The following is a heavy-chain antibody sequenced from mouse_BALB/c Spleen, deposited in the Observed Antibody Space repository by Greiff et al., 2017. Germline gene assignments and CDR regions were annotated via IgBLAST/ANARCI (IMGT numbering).Heavy chain of an antibody. J-gene: IGHJ4*01. CDR3: ARRDDYLYAMDY. Sequence: EVQLVESGPGLVKPSQSLSLTCSVTGYSITSGYYWNWIRQFPGNKLEWMGYISYDGSNNYNPSLKNRISITRDTSKNQFFLKLNSVTTEDTATYYCARRDDYLYAMDYWGQGTSVTVSS. CDR2: ISYDGSN. D-gene: IGHD2-4*01. CDR1: GYSITSGYY. V-gene: IGHV3-6*02.